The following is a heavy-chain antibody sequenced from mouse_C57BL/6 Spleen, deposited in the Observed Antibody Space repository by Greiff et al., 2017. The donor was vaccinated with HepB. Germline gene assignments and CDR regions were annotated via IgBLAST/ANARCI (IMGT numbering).Heavy chain of an antibody. V-gene: IGHV8-8*01. Sequence: QVTLKESGPGILQPSQTLSLTCSFSGFSLSTFGMGVGWIRQPSGKGLEWLAHIWWDDDKYYNPALKSRLTISKDTSKNQVFLKIANVDTADTATYYCARIPPDYGSSSPYAMDYWGQGTSVTVSS. CDR1: GFSLSTFGMG. J-gene: IGHJ4*01. CDR3: ARIPPDYGSSSPYAMDY. CDR2: IWWDDDK. D-gene: IGHD1-1*01.